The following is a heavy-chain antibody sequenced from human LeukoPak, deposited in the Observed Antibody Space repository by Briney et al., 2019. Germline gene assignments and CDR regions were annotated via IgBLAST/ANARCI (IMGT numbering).Heavy chain of an antibody. CDR2: IYYSGST. J-gene: IGHJ4*02. Sequence: PSETLSLTCTVSAGSISSTSYYWDWIRQPPGKGLEWIGGIYYSGSTYYNPSLKSRVTISVDTSKNQFSLKLSSVTAADTAVYYCAGQRKVGASADYWGQGTLLTVSS. CDR1: AGSISSTSYY. CDR3: AGQRKVGASADY. V-gene: IGHV4-39*01. D-gene: IGHD1-26*01.